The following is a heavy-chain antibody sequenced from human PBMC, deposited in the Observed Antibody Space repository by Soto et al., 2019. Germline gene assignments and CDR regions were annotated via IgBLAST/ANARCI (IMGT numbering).Heavy chain of an antibody. CDR3: AKDLGREQQLVANY. V-gene: IGHV3-30*18. D-gene: IGHD6-13*01. J-gene: IGHJ4*02. CDR1: GFTFSSYG. Sequence: GGSLRLSCAASGFTFSSYGMHWVRQAPGKGLEWVAVISYDGSNKYYADSVKGRFTISRDNSKNTLYLQMNSLRAEDTAVYYCAKDLGREQQLVANYWGQGTLVTVSS. CDR2: ISYDGSNK.